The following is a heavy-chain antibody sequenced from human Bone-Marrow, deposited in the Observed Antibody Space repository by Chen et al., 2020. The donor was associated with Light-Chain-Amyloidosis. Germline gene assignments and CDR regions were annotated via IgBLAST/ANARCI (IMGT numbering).Heavy chain of an antibody. Sequence: GGGLVQPGGSLRLSCATSGFNFSSFGMSWVRQAPGKGLEWVSTVSGSTVSTYYAGAVKGRFIVSRDNSKSTLYLQMNSLRAGDTAVYFCTRKGGYFDFWGQGSLVTVSS. D-gene: IGHD3-10*01. CDR3: TRKGGYFDF. V-gene: IGHV3-23*01. J-gene: IGHJ4*02. CDR2: VSGSTVST. CDR1: GFNFSSFG.